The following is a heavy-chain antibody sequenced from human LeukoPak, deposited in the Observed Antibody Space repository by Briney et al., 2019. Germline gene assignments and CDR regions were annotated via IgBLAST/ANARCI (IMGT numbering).Heavy chain of an antibody. J-gene: IGHJ5*02. D-gene: IGHD4/OR15-4a*01. CDR2: ISYDGSNK. CDR1: GFTFSSYG. Sequence: GGFLRLSCAASGFTFSSYGMHWVRQAPGKGLEWVAVISYDGSNKYYADSVKGRFTISRDNSKNTLYLQMNSLRAEDTAVYYCAKDFDYGDPWGQGTLVTVSS. CDR3: AKDFDYGDP. V-gene: IGHV3-30*18.